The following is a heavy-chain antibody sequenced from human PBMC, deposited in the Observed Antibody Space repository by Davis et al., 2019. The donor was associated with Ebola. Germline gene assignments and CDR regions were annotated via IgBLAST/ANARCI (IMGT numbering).Heavy chain of an antibody. CDR3: ARHVYYSDSSGYDFSLDY. CDR2: IYYSGST. Sequence: MPSETLSLTCTVSGGSISGDYWSWIRQPPGKGLEWIGYIYYSGSTNYNPSLKSRVTISVDTSKNQFSLKLSSVTAADTAVYYCARHVYYSDSSGYDFSLDYWGQGTLVTVSS. D-gene: IGHD3-22*01. J-gene: IGHJ4*02. CDR1: GGSISGDY. V-gene: IGHV4-59*08.